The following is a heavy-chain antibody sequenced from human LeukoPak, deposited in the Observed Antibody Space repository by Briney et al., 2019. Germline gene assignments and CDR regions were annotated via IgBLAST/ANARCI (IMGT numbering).Heavy chain of an antibody. Sequence: PGGSLRLSCAASGLTFSNAWMSWVRQAPGKGLEWVGRSKSTTHGGTMDYAAPVKGRFTVSRDDSKNTLYLQMNSLKTEDTAVYYCSHECSSSFADWGQGTLVTVSS. D-gene: IGHD6-6*01. CDR2: SKSTTHGGTM. V-gene: IGHV3-15*01. CDR3: SHECSSSFAD. CDR1: GLTFSNAW. J-gene: IGHJ4*02.